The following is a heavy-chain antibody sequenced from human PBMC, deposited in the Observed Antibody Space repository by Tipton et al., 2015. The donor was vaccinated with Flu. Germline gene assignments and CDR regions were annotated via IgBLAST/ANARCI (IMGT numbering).Heavy chain of an antibody. CDR3: AGTHYYDYVWGGYRCFDY. CDR2: INPSGGST. D-gene: IGHD3-16*02. V-gene: IGHV1-46*01. Sequence: QLVQSGAEVKKPGASVKVSCKASGYTFTSYYMHWVRQAPGQGLEWMGIINPSGGSTSYAQKFQGRVTMTRDTSTSSVYMELSSLRSGDTAVYYCAGTHYYDYVWGGYRCFDYRGQGTLVTVSS. CDR1: GYTFTSYY. J-gene: IGHJ4*02.